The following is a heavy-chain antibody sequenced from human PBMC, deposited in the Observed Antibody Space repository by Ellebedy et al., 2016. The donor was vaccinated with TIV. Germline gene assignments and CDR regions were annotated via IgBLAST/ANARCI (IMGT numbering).Heavy chain of an antibody. Sequence: SETLSLTCSVSGGSISSSNYYWGWIRQPPGKGLEWIGNIFYSGNTYYNPSLKSRATISLDTSKNQFSLKLNSVTAADTAVYYCARDRVEYYGSGPPFDIWGQGTMVTVSS. CDR3: ARDRVEYYGSGPPFDI. J-gene: IGHJ3*02. CDR2: IFYSGNT. D-gene: IGHD3-10*01. CDR1: GGSISSSNYY. V-gene: IGHV4-39*07.